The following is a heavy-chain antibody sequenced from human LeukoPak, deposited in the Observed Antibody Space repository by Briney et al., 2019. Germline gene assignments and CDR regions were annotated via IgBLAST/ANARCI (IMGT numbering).Heavy chain of an antibody. CDR3: ARARLVVVPAGAFDI. J-gene: IGHJ3*02. CDR2: ISSSSSYI. D-gene: IGHD2-2*01. Sequence: GGSLRLSCAASGFTFSSYSMNWVRQAPGKGLEWVSSISSSSSYIYYADSVKGRFTISRDNAKNSLYLQMNSLRAEDTAVYYCARARLVVVPAGAFDIWGQGTMVTVYS. V-gene: IGHV3-21*01. CDR1: GFTFSSYS.